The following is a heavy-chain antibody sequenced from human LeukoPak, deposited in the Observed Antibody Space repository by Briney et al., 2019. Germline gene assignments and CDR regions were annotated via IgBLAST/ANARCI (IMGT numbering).Heavy chain of an antibody. Sequence: PGGTLRLSCAASGFTFSSYSMNWVRQAPGKGLEWVSSISSSSSYIYYADSVKGRFTISRDNAKNSLYLQMNSLRAEDTAVYYCARGYYDSSGYYSEDFDYWGQGTLVTVSS. CDR2: ISSSSSYI. CDR1: GFTFSSYS. CDR3: ARGYYDSSGYYSEDFDY. V-gene: IGHV3-21*01. J-gene: IGHJ4*02. D-gene: IGHD3-22*01.